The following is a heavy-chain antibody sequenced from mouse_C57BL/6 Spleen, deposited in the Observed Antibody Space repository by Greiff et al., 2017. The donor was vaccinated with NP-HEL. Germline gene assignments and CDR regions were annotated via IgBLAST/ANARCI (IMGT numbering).Heavy chain of an antibody. J-gene: IGHJ1*03. D-gene: IGHD1-1*01. Sequence: QVQLQQPGAELVMPGASVKLSCKASGYTFTSYWMHWVKQRPGQGLEWIGEIDPSDSYTNYNQKFKGKSTLTVDKSSSTAYMQLSSLTSEDSAVYYCARAGITTVVATEWYFDVWGTGTTVTVSS. CDR2: IDPSDSYT. V-gene: IGHV1-69*01. CDR1: GYTFTSYW. CDR3: ARAGITTVVATEWYFDV.